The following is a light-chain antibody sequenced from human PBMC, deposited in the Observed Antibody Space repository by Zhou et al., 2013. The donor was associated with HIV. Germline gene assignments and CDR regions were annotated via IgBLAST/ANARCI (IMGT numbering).Light chain of an antibody. V-gene: IGKV3-15*01. CDR1: QNVGSN. J-gene: IGKJ1*01. CDR3: HQYDHWPPWT. CDR2: GAS. Sequence: EIVLTQSPGTLSVALGERATLSCRASQNVGSNLAWYQQQPGQAPRLLIFGASTRAAGIPARFSGSGSGTEFTLTINSLQSEDFGVYYCHQYDHWPPWTFGHGTKVEIK.